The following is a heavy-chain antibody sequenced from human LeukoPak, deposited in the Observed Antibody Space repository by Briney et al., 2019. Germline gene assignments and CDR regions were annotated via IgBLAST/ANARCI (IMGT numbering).Heavy chain of an antibody. D-gene: IGHD3-3*01. CDR1: GASISSYY. Sequence: PSETLSLTCTVSGASISSYYWSWIRQPPGKGLEWIGYIYYSGSTNYNPSLKSRVTISVDTSKNQFSLKLSSVTAADTAVYYCARVAYYDFWSSSETNAFDIWGQGTMVTVSS. CDR3: ARVAYYDFWSSSETNAFDI. CDR2: IYYSGST. V-gene: IGHV4-59*01. J-gene: IGHJ3*02.